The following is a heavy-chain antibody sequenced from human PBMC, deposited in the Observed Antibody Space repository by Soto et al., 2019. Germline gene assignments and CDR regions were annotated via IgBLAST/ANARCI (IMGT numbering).Heavy chain of an antibody. V-gene: IGHV3-15*01. CDR3: TIRYSIVLMVYATSFDY. CDR2: IKSKTDGGTT. D-gene: IGHD2-8*01. CDR1: GFTFSNAW. Sequence: GGSLSLSCAASGFTFSNAWMSWVRQAPGKGLEWVGRIKSKTDGGTTDYAAPVKGRFTISRDDSKNTLYLQMNSLKTEDTAVYYCTIRYSIVLMVYATSFDYWGQGTLVTVSS. J-gene: IGHJ4*02.